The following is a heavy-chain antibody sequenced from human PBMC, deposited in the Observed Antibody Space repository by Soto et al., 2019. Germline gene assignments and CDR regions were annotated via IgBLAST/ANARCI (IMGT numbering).Heavy chain of an antibody. CDR1: GFTFSSYG. CDR2: IWYDGSNK. V-gene: IGHV3-33*01. J-gene: IGHJ6*03. D-gene: IGHD3-3*01. CDR3: ARDYDFWSLYYYMDV. Sequence: GGSLRLSCAASGFTFSSYGMHWVRQAPGKGLEWVAVIWYDGSNKYYADSVKGRFTISRDNSKNTLYLQMNSLRAEDTAVYYCARDYDFWSLYYYMDVWGKGTTVTVSS.